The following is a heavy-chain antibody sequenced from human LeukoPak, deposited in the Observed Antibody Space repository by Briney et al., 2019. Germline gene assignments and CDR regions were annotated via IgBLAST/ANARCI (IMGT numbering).Heavy chain of an antibody. CDR2: INPSGGST. J-gene: IGHJ6*02. V-gene: IGHV1-46*01. CDR1: GYTFTSYY. CDR3: ARDRSSDILTGYYRYYYYYYGMDV. Sequence: ASVKVSCKASGYTFTSYYMHWVRQAPGRGLEWMGIINPSGGSTSYAQKFQGRVTMTRDTSTSTVYMELSSLRSEDTAVYYCARDRSSDILTGYYRYYYYYYGMDVWGQGTTVTVSS. D-gene: IGHD3-9*01.